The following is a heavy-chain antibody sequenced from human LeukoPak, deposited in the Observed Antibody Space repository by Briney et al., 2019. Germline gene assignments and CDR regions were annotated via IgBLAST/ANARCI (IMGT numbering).Heavy chain of an antibody. V-gene: IGHV1-2*02. CDR3: AAYSSSSRSFDY. D-gene: IGHD6-6*01. CDR1: GYTFTGYY. Sequence: ASVKVSCKASGYTFTGYYMHWVRQAPGQGLEWMGWINPNSGGTNYAQKFQGRVTMTRDTSISTAYMELSRLRSDDTAVYYCAAYSSSSRSFDYWGQGTLVTVSS. J-gene: IGHJ4*02. CDR2: INPNSGGT.